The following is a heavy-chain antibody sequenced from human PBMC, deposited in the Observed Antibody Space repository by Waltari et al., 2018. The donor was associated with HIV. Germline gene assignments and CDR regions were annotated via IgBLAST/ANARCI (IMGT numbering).Heavy chain of an antibody. Sequence: QVQLVESGGGVVRPGRSLRLSCAASGFSVSRDGMRWVRQAPGKGLEWVAVIWHDGSKKYYAGSVKGRFTVSRDTSKNTLYLEMNRVRDEDTAVYHCARDPGTLLIAVAGAFDYWGPGIPVTVSS. D-gene: IGHD6-19*01. J-gene: IGHJ4*02. CDR1: GFSVSRDG. CDR2: IWHDGSKK. V-gene: IGHV3-33*01. CDR3: ARDPGTLLIAVAGAFDY.